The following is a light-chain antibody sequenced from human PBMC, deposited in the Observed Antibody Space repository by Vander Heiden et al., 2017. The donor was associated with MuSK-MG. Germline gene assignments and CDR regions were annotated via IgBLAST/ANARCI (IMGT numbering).Light chain of an antibody. CDR3: QQSYSTPT. CDR2: AAS. CDR1: QSISSY. J-gene: IGKJ4*01. Sequence: DIPMTQSPSSLSASVGDRVTITCRASQSISSYLNWYQQKPEKAPKLLIYAASSLQSGVPSRFSGSGSGTDFTLTISSLQPEDFATYYCQQSYSTPTFGGGTKVEIK. V-gene: IGKV1-39*01.